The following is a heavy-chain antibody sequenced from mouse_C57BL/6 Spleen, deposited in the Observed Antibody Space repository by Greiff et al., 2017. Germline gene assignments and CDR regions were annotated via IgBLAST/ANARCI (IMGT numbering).Heavy chain of an antibody. V-gene: IGHV1-82*01. CDR3: ARDLLWQRAMDY. Sequence: QVQLKESGPVLVKPGASVKISCKASGYAFSSSWMNWVKQRPGKGLEWIGRIYPGDGDTNYNGKFKGKATLTADKSSSTAYMQLSSLTSEDSAVYFCARDLLWQRAMDYWGQGTSVTVSS. J-gene: IGHJ4*01. CDR1: GYAFSSSW. CDR2: IYPGDGDT. D-gene: IGHD2-1*01.